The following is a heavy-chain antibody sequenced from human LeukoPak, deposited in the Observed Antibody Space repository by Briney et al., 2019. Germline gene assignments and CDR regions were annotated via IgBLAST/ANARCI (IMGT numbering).Heavy chain of an antibody. CDR1: GFTFSSYS. CDR2: ISSSSSYI. V-gene: IGHV3-21*01. CDR3: ARDTGYYYGSGSYYSDY. J-gene: IGHJ4*02. Sequence: GGSLRLSCAASGFTFSSYSMNWVRQAPGKGLEWVSSISSSSSYIYYADSVKGRFTISRDNAKNSLYLQMNSLRAEDTAVYYCARDTGYYYGSGSYYSDYWGQRTMVTVSS. D-gene: IGHD3-10*01.